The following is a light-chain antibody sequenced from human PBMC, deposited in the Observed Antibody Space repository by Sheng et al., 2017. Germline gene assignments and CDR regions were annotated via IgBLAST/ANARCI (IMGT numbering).Light chain of an antibody. Sequence: IQMTQSPSTLSASVGDRVTITCRASQGISSALAWYQQKPGKPPNFLIYDASTLESGVPSRFSGSGSGTDFTLTISSLQPEDFATYYCQQSYRGVYSFGQGTKLEIK. CDR3: QQSYRGVYS. V-gene: IGKV1-13*02. CDR2: DAS. CDR1: QGISSA. J-gene: IGKJ2*03.